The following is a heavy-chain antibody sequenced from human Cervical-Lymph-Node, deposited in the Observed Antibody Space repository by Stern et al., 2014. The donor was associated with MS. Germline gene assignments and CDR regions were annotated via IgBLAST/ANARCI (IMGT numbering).Heavy chain of an antibody. CDR3: DYVP. Sequence: QVQLVESGAEVKKLGSSVKVSCKASGGSLNNYGISWVRQAPGQGLEWMGGIIHLFGTAKYAQNFQGRVSIIADKSTSTAYMELSNLTSEDTATYSGDYVPWGQGTLVTVSS. CDR1: GGSLNNYG. CDR2: IIHLFGTA. J-gene: IGHJ5*02. V-gene: IGHV1-69*06. D-gene: IGHD3-10*02.